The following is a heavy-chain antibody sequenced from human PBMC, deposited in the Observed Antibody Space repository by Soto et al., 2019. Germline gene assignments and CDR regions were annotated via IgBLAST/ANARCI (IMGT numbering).Heavy chain of an antibody. J-gene: IGHJ4*02. Sequence: QVQLQESGPGLVKPSGTLSLTCAVSSGSISSSNWWSWVRQPPGKGLEWIGEIYHSGSTNYNPSLKSRVTISVDTSKNQFSLKLSSVTAADTAVYYCARGGGYDLGLAYYFDYWGQGTLVTVSS. V-gene: IGHV4-4*02. D-gene: IGHD5-12*01. CDR1: SGSISSSNW. CDR2: IYHSGST. CDR3: ARGGGYDLGLAYYFDY.